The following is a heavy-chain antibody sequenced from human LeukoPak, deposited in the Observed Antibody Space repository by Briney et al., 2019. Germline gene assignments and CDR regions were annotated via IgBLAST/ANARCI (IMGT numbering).Heavy chain of an antibody. D-gene: IGHD4-11*01. J-gene: IGHJ5*02. CDR2: IYHSGST. V-gene: IGHV4-38-2*02. Sequence: SETLSLTCSVSGYSISSGYSWGWIRQPPGKGLEWIGSIYHSGSTYYNPSLKSRVTISIDTSRNQFSLNLSSVIAADTAVYYCARGVDYNNYFDPWGQGTLVTVSS. CDR3: ARGVDYNNYFDP. CDR1: GYSISSGYS.